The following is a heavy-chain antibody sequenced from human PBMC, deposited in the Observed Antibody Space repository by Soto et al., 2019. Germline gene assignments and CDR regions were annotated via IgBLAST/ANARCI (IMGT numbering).Heavy chain of an antibody. D-gene: IGHD1-26*01. CDR1: GGTFSSYS. Sequence: QVQLVQSGAEVKKPGSSVKVSCKASGGTFSSYSINWVRQAPGQGLEWMGEIIPIFGTATYAQKFQSGVTVTADASTSTAHIELSSLRSEDTAVYSCARDGGRHSGGIEYWGQGTLVTVPS. CDR2: IIPIFGTA. CDR3: ARDGGRHSGGIEY. J-gene: IGHJ4*02. V-gene: IGHV1-69*01.